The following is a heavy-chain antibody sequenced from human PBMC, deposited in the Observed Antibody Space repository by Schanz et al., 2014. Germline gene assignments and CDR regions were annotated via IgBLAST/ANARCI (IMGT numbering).Heavy chain of an antibody. CDR3: AKNQYDDVDLSSFYFDF. D-gene: IGHD3-10*02. CDR2: ISGSGGST. CDR1: GFTFSSYA. V-gene: IGHV3-23*01. J-gene: IGHJ4*02. Sequence: EVQLLESGGGLVQPGGSLRLSCAASGFTFSSYAMSWVRQAPGKGLEWVSAISGSGGSTYYADSVKGRFTISRDNSKSTLYLQMNSLRAEDTAIYYCAKNQYDDVDLSSFYFDFWGQGTLVTVSS.